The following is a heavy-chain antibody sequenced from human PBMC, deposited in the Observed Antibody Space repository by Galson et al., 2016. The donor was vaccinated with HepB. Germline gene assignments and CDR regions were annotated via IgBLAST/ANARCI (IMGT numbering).Heavy chain of an antibody. J-gene: IGHJ5*02. V-gene: IGHV5-51*01. Sequence: QSGAEVKKPGESLKISCEGSGFSFINYWIGWVRQMPGKGLEWMGIIYPVDSDTRYSQSFQGQVTISADKSTNTVYLQWSSLKVSDTVMYYCVRPLRGGWSDGGWVDPWGQGTLWIVSS. CDR3: VRPLRGGWSDGGWVDP. D-gene: IGHD3-3*01. CDR2: IYPVDSDT. CDR1: GFSFINYW.